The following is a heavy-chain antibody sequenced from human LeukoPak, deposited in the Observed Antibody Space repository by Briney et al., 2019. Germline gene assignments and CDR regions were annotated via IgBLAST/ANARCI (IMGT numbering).Heavy chain of an antibody. V-gene: IGHV3-30-3*01. CDR2: ISYDGSNK. CDR1: GFTFSSYA. CDR3: ARTQTYSTDY. J-gene: IGHJ4*02. Sequence: GGSLRLSCAASGFTFSSYAMHWVRQAPGKGLEWVAVISYDGSNKYYADSAKGRFTISRDNSKNTLYLQMNSLRAEDTAVYYCARTQTYSTDYWGQGTLVTVSS. D-gene: IGHD2-21*01.